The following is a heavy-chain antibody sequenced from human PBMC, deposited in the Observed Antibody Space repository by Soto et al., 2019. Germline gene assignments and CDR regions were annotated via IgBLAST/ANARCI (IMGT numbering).Heavy chain of an antibody. CDR2: ISGSGGST. D-gene: IGHD3-9*01. CDR3: AKDQDILTGYYKGNWFDP. V-gene: IGHV3-23*01. Sequence: EVQLLESGGGLVQPGGSLRLSCAASGFTFSSYAMSWVRQVPGKGLEWVSAISGSGGSTYYADSVKGRFTISRDNSKNTLYLQMNSLRAEDTAVYYCAKDQDILTGYYKGNWFDPWGQGTLVTVSS. CDR1: GFTFSSYA. J-gene: IGHJ5*02.